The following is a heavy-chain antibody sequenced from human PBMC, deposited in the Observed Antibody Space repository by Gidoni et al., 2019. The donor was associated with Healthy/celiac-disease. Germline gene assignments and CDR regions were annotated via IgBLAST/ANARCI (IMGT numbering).Heavy chain of an antibody. CDR1: GFTFISYG. CDR3: ARDLGYDILTPYYGMDV. CDR2: IWYDGSNK. D-gene: IGHD3-9*01. J-gene: IGHJ6*02. Sequence: QVQLVESGGGVVQPGMSLRLSCAASGFTFISYGMHWVRQAPGKGLEWVAVIWYDGSNKYYADSVKGLFTISRDNSKNTLYLQMNSLRAEDTAVYYCARDLGYDILTPYYGMDVWGQGTTVTVSS. V-gene: IGHV3-33*01.